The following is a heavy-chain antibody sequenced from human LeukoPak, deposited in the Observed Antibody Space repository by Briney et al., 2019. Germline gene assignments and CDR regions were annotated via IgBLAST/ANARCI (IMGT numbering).Heavy chain of an antibody. V-gene: IGHV1-46*01. CDR1: GGTFSSYA. CDR3: ARDDGDTAMAPDY. CDR2: INPSGGST. D-gene: IGHD5-18*01. Sequence: ASVKVSCKASGGTFSSYAISWVRQAPGQGLEWMGIINPSGGSTSYAQKFQGRVTMTRDTSTSTVYMELSSLRSEDTAVYYCARDDGDTAMAPDYWGQGTLVTVSS. J-gene: IGHJ4*02.